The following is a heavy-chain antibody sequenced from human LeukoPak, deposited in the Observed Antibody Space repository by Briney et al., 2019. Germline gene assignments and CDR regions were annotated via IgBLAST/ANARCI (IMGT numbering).Heavy chain of an antibody. D-gene: IGHD1-26*01. CDR3: ATAPARVRVGATDY. Sequence: SETLSLTCTVSGGSISSYYWSWIRQPPGKGLEWIGEINHSGSTNYNPSLKSRVTISVDTSKNQFSLKLSSVTAADTAVYYCATAPARVRVGATDYWGQGTLVTVSS. V-gene: IGHV4-34*01. CDR1: GGSISSYY. CDR2: INHSGST. J-gene: IGHJ4*02.